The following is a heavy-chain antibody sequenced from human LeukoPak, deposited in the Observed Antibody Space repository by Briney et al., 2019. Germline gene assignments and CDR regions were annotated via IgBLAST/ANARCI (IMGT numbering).Heavy chain of an antibody. D-gene: IGHD3-10*01. V-gene: IGHV1-2*02. CDR3: ARNYGSGTTDWFDP. CDR2: INPNSGGT. Sequence: ASVKVSCKASGYTFTGYYMHWVRQAPGQGLEWMGWINPNSGGTNYAQKFQGRVTMTRDTSISTAYTELSRLRSDDTAVYYCARNYGSGTTDWFDPWGQGTLVTVSS. CDR1: GYTFTGYY. J-gene: IGHJ5*02.